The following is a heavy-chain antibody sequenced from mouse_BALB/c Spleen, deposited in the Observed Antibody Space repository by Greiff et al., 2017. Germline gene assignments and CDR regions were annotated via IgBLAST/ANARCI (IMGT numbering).Heavy chain of an antibody. J-gene: IGHJ1*01. CDR1: GDSITSCY. CDR3: ASYGSYWYFDV. CDR2: ISYSGST. D-gene: IGHD6-1*01. V-gene: IGHV3-8*02. Sequence: EVQRVESGPSLVQPSQTLSLTCSVSGDSITSCYLHWVRQFPGNELEYMGYISYSGSTYYNPSLKSRISITRDTSKNQYYLQLNSVTTEDTATYYCASYGSYWYFDVWGAGTTVTVSS.